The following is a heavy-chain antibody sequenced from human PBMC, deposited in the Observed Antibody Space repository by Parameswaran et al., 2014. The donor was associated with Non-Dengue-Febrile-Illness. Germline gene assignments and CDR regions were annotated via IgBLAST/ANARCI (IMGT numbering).Heavy chain of an antibody. CDR2: INSDGSTT. CDR3: ARGGGSLGFGDPVEPG. Sequence: VRQAPGKGLVWVSRINSDGSTTNYADSVKGRFTISRDNAKNMLYLQMNSLRVEDTAVYYCARGGGSLGFGDPVEPGWGQGTLVTVSS. D-gene: IGHD3-10*01. J-gene: IGHJ4*02. V-gene: IGHV3-74*01.